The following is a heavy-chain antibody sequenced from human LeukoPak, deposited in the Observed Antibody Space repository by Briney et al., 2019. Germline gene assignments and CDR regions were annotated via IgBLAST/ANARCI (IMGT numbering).Heavy chain of an antibody. CDR3: AKDKLTLDAFDI. CDR2: ITSSGVTT. Sequence: GRSLRLSCAASGFTFSSYGMHWVRQAPGKGLEWVSAITSSGVTTYYADSVKGRFTISRDNSKNTLYLQVNSLRAEDTAVYYCAKDKLTLDAFDIWGQGTMVTVSS. V-gene: IGHV3-23*01. CDR1: GFTFSSYG. J-gene: IGHJ3*02. D-gene: IGHD4-23*01.